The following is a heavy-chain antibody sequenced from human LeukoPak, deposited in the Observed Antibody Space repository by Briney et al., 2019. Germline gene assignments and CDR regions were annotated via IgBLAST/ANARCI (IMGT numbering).Heavy chain of an antibody. J-gene: IGHJ6*03. CDR1: GSSISSGDNY. CDR3: ARAHYDFWSGYYTPYYYYYMDV. Sequence: TSETLSVTCTVSGSSISSGDNYWSWIRQPAGKGLEWIGRIYTSGSTNYNPSLKSRVTISGDTSKNQFSLRLSSVTAADTAVYYCARAHYDFWSGYYTPYYYYYMDVWGKGTTVTVSS. D-gene: IGHD3-3*01. V-gene: IGHV4-61*02. CDR2: IYTSGST.